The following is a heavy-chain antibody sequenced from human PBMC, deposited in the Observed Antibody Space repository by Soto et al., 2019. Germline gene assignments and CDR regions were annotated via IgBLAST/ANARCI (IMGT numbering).Heavy chain of an antibody. D-gene: IGHD6-19*01. V-gene: IGHV1-3*01. CDR2: INAGNGNT. Sequence: ASVKVSCKASGYTFTSYAMHWVRQAPGQRLEWMGWINAGNGNTKYSQKFQGRVTITRDTSASTAYMELSSLRSEDTAVYYCARDQWLERVSFDYWGQGTLVTVSS. CDR1: GYTFTSYA. CDR3: ARDQWLERVSFDY. J-gene: IGHJ4*02.